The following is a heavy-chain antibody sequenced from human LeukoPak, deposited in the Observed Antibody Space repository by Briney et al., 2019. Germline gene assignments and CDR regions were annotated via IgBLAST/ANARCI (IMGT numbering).Heavy chain of an antibody. CDR1: GGSISSNY. J-gene: IGHJ4*02. CDR2: IYSGGST. Sequence: PSETLSLTCTVSGGSISSNYMSWVRQAPGKGLEWVSVIYSGGSTYYADFVKGRFTISRDNSKNTLYLQMNSLRAEDTAVYYCARDPTYYDILTGYYIPNFDYWGQGTLVTVSS. CDR3: ARDPTYYDILTGYYIPNFDY. D-gene: IGHD3-9*01. V-gene: IGHV3-53*05.